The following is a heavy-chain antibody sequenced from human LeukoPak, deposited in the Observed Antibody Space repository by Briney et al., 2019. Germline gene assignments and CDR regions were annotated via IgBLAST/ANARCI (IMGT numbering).Heavy chain of an antibody. CDR1: GFSFSNHS. D-gene: IGHD3-3*01. Sequence: PGGSLRLSCAASGFSFSNHSMNWVRQAPGKGLEWVSYISNSASAKYYADSVKGRFTISRDNSKNTLYLQLNSLRVEDTAVYYCARGSGAYYNWFDPWGQGTLVTVSS. CDR3: ARGSGAYYNWFDP. V-gene: IGHV3-48*01. CDR2: ISNSASAK. J-gene: IGHJ5*02.